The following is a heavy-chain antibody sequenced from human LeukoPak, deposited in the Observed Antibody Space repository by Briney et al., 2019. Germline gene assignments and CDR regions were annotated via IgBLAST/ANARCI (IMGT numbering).Heavy chain of an antibody. CDR1: GFTFSSYA. Sequence: GGSLRLSCAASGFTFSSYARSWVRQAPGKGLEWVSAISGSGGSTYYADSVKGRFTISRDNSKNTLYLQMNSLRAEDTAVYYCAKALVSQLVLYYFDYWGQGTLVTVSS. CDR3: AKALVSQLVLYYFDY. V-gene: IGHV3-23*01. D-gene: IGHD6-6*01. J-gene: IGHJ4*02. CDR2: ISGSGGST.